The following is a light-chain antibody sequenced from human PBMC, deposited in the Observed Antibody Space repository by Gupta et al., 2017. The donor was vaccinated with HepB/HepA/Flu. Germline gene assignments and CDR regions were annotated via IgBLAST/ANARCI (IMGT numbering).Light chain of an antibody. CDR3: SSFTYTLTLVV. J-gene: IGLJ2*01. V-gene: IGLV2-14*03. Sequence: QSALTQPASVSGSPGQSITISCTATSSYVGDYMHVSWYQQHPGKAPKLLIFDVSSRPSGVSNRFSGSKSGNTASLTISGLQAEDEAHYYCSSFTYTLTLVVFGGGTKVTVL. CDR1: SSYVGDYMH. CDR2: DVS.